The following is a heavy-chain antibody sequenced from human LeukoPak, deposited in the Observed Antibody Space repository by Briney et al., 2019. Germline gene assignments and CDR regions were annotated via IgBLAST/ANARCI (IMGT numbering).Heavy chain of an antibody. V-gene: IGHV1-69*01. Sequence: ASVKVSCEASGGTFSSYAISWVRQAPGQGLEWMGGIIPIFGTANYAQKFQGRVTITADESTSTAYMELSSLRSEDTAVYYCARDPCKIVTRRNNWFDPWGQGTLVTVSS. D-gene: IGHD3-16*02. CDR1: GGTFSSYA. J-gene: IGHJ5*02. CDR3: ARDPCKIVTRRNNWFDP. CDR2: IIPIFGTA.